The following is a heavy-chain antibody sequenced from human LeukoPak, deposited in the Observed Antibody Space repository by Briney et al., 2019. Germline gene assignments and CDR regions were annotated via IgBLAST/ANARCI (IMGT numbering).Heavy chain of an antibody. CDR2: IIPIFGTA. J-gene: IGHJ4*02. CDR3: ARTADYGGNYYFDY. CDR1: GGTFSSYA. D-gene: IGHD4-23*01. Sequence: SVKVSCKASGGTFSSYAISWVRQAPGQGLEWMGGIIPIFGTANYAQKFQGRVTITADESTSTAYMELSSLRSEDAAVYYCARTADYGGNYYFDYWGQGTLVTVSS. V-gene: IGHV1-69*13.